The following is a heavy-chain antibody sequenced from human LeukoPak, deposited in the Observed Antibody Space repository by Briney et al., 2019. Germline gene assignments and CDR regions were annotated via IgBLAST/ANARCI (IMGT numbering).Heavy chain of an antibody. CDR1: GFTFSSYA. Sequence: GGSLRLSCTASGFTFSSYAMSWVRQAPGKGLKWVSSISDSGDTTYYADSVKGLFTISRDNSKNTLYLQMNSLRAEDTAVYYCAKDFGYSYGVDYWGQGTLVTVSS. CDR3: AKDFGYSYGVDY. V-gene: IGHV3-23*01. J-gene: IGHJ4*02. CDR2: ISDSGDTT. D-gene: IGHD5-18*01.